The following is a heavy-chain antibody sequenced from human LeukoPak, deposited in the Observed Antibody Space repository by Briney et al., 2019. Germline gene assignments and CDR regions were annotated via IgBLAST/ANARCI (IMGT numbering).Heavy chain of an antibody. CDR1: GGSISSSTYY. J-gene: IGHJ4*02. Sequence: SETLSLTCTVSGGSISSSTYYWGWVRQPPGKGLDWIGSIFYIGSTQYTQYNPSLKSRVTISADTSKNQFSLKLRSVTAADTAVYYCARGYSYGYFDYWGQGTLVTVSS. D-gene: IGHD5-18*01. CDR2: IFYIGST. CDR3: ARGYSYGYFDY. V-gene: IGHV4-39*07.